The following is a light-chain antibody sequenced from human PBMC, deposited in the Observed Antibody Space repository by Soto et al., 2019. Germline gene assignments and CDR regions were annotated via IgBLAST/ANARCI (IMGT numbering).Light chain of an antibody. J-gene: IGKJ1*01. CDR2: GAS. CDR1: QSVSSD. CDR3: QQFNKWPRT. Sequence: EIVMTQSPATLSLSPGERATLSCRASQSVSSDLAWYHQKPGQAPRLLIYGASSRATGIPVRFSGSGSGTEFTLTISSLQSEDFAIYYCQQFNKWPRTFGQGTKVDIK. V-gene: IGKV3-15*01.